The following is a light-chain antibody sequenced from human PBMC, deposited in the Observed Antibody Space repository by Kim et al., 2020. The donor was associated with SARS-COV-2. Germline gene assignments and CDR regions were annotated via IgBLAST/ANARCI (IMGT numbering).Light chain of an antibody. CDR1: VLAKEY. Sequence: SVSPRQPAKITCSEDVLAKEYALWFQQKPGQAPVLLIYKDSERPSGDPERFSGSSSGTTVTLTISGALVEDDSDYACYSATVNSRVFGGGTQLTVL. CDR2: KDS. J-gene: IGLJ3*02. V-gene: IGLV3-27*01. CDR3: YSATVNSRV.